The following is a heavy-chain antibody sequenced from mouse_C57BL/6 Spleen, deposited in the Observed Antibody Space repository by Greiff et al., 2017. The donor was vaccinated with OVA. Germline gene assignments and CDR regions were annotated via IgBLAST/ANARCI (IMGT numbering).Heavy chain of an antibody. CDR3: ARDYYGSSYYFDD. V-gene: IGHV1-53*01. D-gene: IGHD1-1*01. CDR1: GYTFTSSW. Sequence: QVQLQQPGTELVKPGASVKLSCKASGYTFTSSWMPWVKQRPGQGLEWIGNINPSNGGTNYNEKFKSKATLTVDKSSSTAYMQLSSLTSEDSAVYYCARDYYGSSYYFDDWGQGTTLTVSS. CDR2: INPSNGGT. J-gene: IGHJ2*01.